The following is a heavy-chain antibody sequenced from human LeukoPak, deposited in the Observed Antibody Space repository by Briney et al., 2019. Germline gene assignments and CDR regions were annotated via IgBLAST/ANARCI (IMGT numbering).Heavy chain of an antibody. CDR3: AKESGSYPTYYFDY. CDR1: GFTFDDYA. V-gene: IGHV3-9*01. D-gene: IGHD3-10*01. CDR2: ISWNSGSI. Sequence: GGSLRLSCAASGFTFDDYAMHWVRQAPGKGLEWVSGISWNSGSIGYADSVKGRFTISRDNAKNSLYLQMNSLRAEDTALYYCAKESGSYPTYYFDYWGQGTLVTVSS. J-gene: IGHJ4*02.